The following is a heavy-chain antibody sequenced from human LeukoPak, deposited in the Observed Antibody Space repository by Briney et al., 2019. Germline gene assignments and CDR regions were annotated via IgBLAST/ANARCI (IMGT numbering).Heavy chain of an antibody. Sequence: PGGSLRLSCAASGFAFSSYVINWVRQAPGKGLEWVSAIGGTGRTYYADPVKGRFTISRDNSKNTVFLQMNSLRAEDTAIFYCAKDMTTRGAFDIWGQGTMVTVSP. V-gene: IGHV3-23*01. CDR2: IGGTGRT. J-gene: IGHJ3*02. CDR1: GFAFSSYV. CDR3: AKDMTTRGAFDI. D-gene: IGHD1-1*01.